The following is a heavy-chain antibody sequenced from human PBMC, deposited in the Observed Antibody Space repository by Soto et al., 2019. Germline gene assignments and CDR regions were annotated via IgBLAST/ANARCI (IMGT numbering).Heavy chain of an antibody. J-gene: IGHJ6*02. V-gene: IGHV3-30*18. CDR1: GFTFSSYG. Sequence: LRLSCAASGFTFSSYGMHWVRQAPGKGLEWVAVISYDGSNKYYADSVKGRFTISRDNSKNTLYLQMNSLRAEDTAVYYCAKDSEGYNFWYYYYGMDVWGQGTTVTVSS. D-gene: IGHD3-3*01. CDR3: AKDSEGYNFWYYYYGMDV. CDR2: ISYDGSNK.